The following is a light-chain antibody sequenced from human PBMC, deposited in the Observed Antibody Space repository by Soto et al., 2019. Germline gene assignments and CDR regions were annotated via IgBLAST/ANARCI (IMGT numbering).Light chain of an antibody. J-gene: IGKJ5*01. CDR2: AAT. V-gene: IGKV1-39*01. CDR1: QSIGSY. Sequence: DIQMTQSPSSLSASVGDRVTITCRASQSIGSYLNWYQQKPGKAPKLLIHAATSLQGGVPSRFSGSGSGTDFSLTISSLQPEDSATYYCQQSYSNIMYTFGQGTRLEIK. CDR3: QQSYSNIMYT.